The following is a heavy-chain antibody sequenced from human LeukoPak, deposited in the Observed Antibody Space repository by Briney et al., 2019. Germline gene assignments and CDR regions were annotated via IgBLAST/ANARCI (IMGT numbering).Heavy chain of an antibody. D-gene: IGHD2-15*01. Sequence: ASVKLSCTASGYTFSNYGIIWVRQPPGQGLEWMGWISAYNGNTNYAQTLQGRVTMTTDTSTSTAHMELRSLRSDDTAVYYCAKVLRWHAFDMWGQGTMVTVSS. CDR1: GYTFSNYG. CDR3: AKVLRWHAFDM. J-gene: IGHJ3*02. V-gene: IGHV1-18*01. CDR2: ISAYNGNT.